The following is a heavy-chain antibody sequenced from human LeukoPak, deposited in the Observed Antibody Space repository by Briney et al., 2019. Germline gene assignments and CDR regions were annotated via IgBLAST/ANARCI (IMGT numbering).Heavy chain of an antibody. CDR1: GFAFSTSA. J-gene: IGHJ6*02. CDR2: VSNDEKNK. CDR3: AKDLVWFGELSGVGMDV. Sequence: GGSLRLSCVASGFAFSTSAMHWVRQAPGKGLEWVALVSNDEKNKYYLDSVKGRFTISRDNSKNTLYLQMNSLRAEDTAVYYCAKDLVWFGELSGVGMDVWGQGTTVTVSS. V-gene: IGHV3-30*04. D-gene: IGHD3-10*01.